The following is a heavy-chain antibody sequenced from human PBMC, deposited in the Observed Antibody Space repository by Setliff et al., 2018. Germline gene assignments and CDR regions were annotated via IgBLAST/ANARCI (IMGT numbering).Heavy chain of an antibody. CDR1: GFSLSTSGVG. J-gene: IGHJ4*02. D-gene: IGHD1-26*01. CDR2: IYWDDDK. Sequence: SGPTLVNPTQTLTLTCTFSGFSLSTSGVGVGWIRQPPGKALEWLALIYWDDDKRYSSSLKSRLTITKDTSKNQVVLTMTNMDPVDTATYYCAHKSGSYSSMDYWGQGTLVTVSS. CDR3: AHKSGSYSSMDY. V-gene: IGHV2-5*02.